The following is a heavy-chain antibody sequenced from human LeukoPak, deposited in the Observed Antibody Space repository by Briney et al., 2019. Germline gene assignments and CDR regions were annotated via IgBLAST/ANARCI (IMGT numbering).Heavy chain of an antibody. CDR1: GGTFSSYA. CDR3: ARDSRHGDPMVD. J-gene: IGHJ4*02. V-gene: IGHV1-69*05. D-gene: IGHD3-10*01. Sequence: ASVKVSCKASGGTFSSYAISWVRQAPGQGLEWMGGIIPIFGTANYAQKFQGRVTITTDESTSTAYMELSSLRSEDTAVYYCARDSRHGDPMVDWGQGTLVTVSS. CDR2: IIPIFGTA.